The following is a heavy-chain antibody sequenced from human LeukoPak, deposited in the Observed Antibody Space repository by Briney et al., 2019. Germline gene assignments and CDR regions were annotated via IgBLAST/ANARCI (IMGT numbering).Heavy chain of an antibody. D-gene: IGHD3-3*01. CDR3: ARDIRPRVESFDY. Sequence: GWINPNIGGTNYAQNLQGRLTMTRHTSITTAYLNLTRLRSADTAVYYCARDIRPRVESFDYWGQGSLVTVSS. V-gene: IGHV1-2*02. CDR2: INPNIGGT. J-gene: IGHJ4*02.